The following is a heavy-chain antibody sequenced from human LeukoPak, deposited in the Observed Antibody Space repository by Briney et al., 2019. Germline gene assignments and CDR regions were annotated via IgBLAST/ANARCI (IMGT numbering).Heavy chain of an antibody. J-gene: IGHJ2*01. V-gene: IGHV4-59*01. CDR3: ARKANFDL. Sequence: PSETLSLTCTVSGGSISSYYWSWIRQPPGTGLEWIGYIYYSGSTNYNPSLKSRVTISVDTSKNQFSLKLSSVTAADTAVYYCARKANFDLWGRGTLVTVSS. CDR1: GGSISSYY. CDR2: IYYSGST.